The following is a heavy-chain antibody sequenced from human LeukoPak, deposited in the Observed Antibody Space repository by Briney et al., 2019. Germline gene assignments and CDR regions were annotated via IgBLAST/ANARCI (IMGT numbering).Heavy chain of an antibody. CDR2: ISSSSSYI. D-gene: IGHD2-2*01. Sequence: GGSPRLSCAASGFTFSSYSMNWVRQAPGKGLEWVSSISSSSSYIYYADSVKGRFTISRDNAKNSLYLQMNSLRAEDTAVYYCARDREYQLLHYYYYYMDVWGKGTTVTVSS. CDR3: ARDREYQLLHYYYYYMDV. J-gene: IGHJ6*03. CDR1: GFTFSSYS. V-gene: IGHV3-21*01.